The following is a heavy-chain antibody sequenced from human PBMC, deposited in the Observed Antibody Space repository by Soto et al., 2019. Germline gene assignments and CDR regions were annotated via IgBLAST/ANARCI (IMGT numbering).Heavy chain of an antibody. CDR2: IWCDGISK. Sequence: PGGSLRLSCAASGFNFGAYGMHWVRQAPGKGLEWVAVIWCDGISKDYADSVRGRFTISRDNSKNTLYLQMNSLKVADTAVYYCARDKSQRLDYWGQGGLVTVSS. CDR1: GFNFGAYG. V-gene: IGHV3-33*01. J-gene: IGHJ4*02. CDR3: ARDKSQRLDY. D-gene: IGHD6-25*01.